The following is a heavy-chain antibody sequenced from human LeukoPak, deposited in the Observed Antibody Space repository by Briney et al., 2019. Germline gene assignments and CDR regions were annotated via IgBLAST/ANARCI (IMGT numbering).Heavy chain of an antibody. Sequence: ASVKVSCKTFGYTFTGYYMHWVRQAPGQGLEWMGWINPSSGVASFAQKFQGRVTVTRDTSISTAYMELSRLRSDDTAVYYCARDGQNRYWFDPWGQGTLVTVSS. J-gene: IGHJ5*02. CDR1: GYTFTGYY. CDR3: ARDGQNRYWFDP. CDR2: INPSSGVA. V-gene: IGHV1-2*02.